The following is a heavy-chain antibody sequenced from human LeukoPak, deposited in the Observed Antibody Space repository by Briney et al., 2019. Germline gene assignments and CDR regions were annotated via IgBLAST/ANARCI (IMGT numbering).Heavy chain of an antibody. J-gene: IGHJ6*03. V-gene: IGHV3-7*01. CDR2: INQDGSDK. D-gene: IGHD2/OR15-2a*01. Sequence: PGGSLRLSCVASGFTFSANWMIWVRQAPGEGLEWVADINQDGSDKYFVDSVKGRFTISRDNAKNSLYLQMNSLRAEDTAVYYCVRLKFNLQYSYYMDVWGKGTTVTVSS. CDR1: GFTFSANW. CDR3: VRLKFNLQYSYYMDV.